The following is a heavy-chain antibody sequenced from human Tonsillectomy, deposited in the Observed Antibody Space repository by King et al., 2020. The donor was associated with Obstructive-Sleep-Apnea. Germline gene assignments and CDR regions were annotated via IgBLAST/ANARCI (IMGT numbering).Heavy chain of an antibody. CDR3: AKDGEWELLGAYLDIFDS. V-gene: IGHV3-30*02. Sequence: VQLVESGGGVVQPGGSLRLSCAASGFTFSSYGMHWVRQAPGKGLEWVAFIRYDGSNKYYADSVKGRFTISRDNSKNTLYLQMNTLRAEDTAVYYCAKDGEWELLGAYLDIFDSWGQGTLVTVSS. D-gene: IGHD1-26*01. CDR2: IRYDGSNK. J-gene: IGHJ4*02. CDR1: GFTFSSYG.